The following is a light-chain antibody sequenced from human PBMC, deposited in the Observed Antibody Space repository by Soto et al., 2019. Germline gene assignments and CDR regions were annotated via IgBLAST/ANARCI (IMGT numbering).Light chain of an antibody. J-gene: IGLJ2*01. V-gene: IGLV2-23*01. CDR3: CSYAGSSTVV. Sequence: QSALTQPASVSGSPGQSITISCTGTSSDVGSYNLVSWYQQHPGKAPKLMIYEGSKRPSVVSHRFSGSKSGNTASLTISGLQAEDAADYYCCSYAGSSTVVFGGGTKLTVL. CDR1: SSDVGSYNL. CDR2: EGS.